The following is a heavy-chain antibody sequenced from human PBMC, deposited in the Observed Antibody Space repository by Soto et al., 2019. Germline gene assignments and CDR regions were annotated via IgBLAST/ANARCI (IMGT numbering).Heavy chain of an antibody. Sequence: ESLTSSCRTSGYRVTSYWIALVRQMPGKGLEWMGIIFPSDSDTRYSPSFQGQVTISADRSTSTVFLQWASLKASDTAVYFCARKDKSGYFNWFDPWGQGTLVTVSS. V-gene: IGHV5-51*01. CDR1: GYRVTSYW. CDR3: ARKDKSGYFNWFDP. D-gene: IGHD3-22*01. CDR2: IFPSDSDT. J-gene: IGHJ5*02.